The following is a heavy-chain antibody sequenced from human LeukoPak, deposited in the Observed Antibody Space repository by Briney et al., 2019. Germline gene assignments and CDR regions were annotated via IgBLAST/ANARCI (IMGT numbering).Heavy chain of an antibody. J-gene: IGHJ4*02. Sequence: SETLSLTCTVSGGSISSSTYYWGWIRQPPGKGLEWIGSIFYSGRTYYNPSLKSRVTMSVDTSKNQFSLKLSSVTAADTAVYYCARDTDSGSYNNWGQGTLVTVSS. V-gene: IGHV4-39*07. CDR2: IFYSGRT. CDR1: GGSISSSTYY. D-gene: IGHD1-26*01. CDR3: ARDTDSGSYNN.